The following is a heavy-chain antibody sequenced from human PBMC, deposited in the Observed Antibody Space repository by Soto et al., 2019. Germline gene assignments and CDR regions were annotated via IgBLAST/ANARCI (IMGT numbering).Heavy chain of an antibody. CDR2: ISGNGIST. J-gene: IGHJ5*02. V-gene: IGHV3-23*01. D-gene: IGHD3-10*01. Sequence: GGSLRLSCAASGFTFNNYAMSWVRQAPGKGLEWVSAISGNGISTYYADSVRGRFTISRDNSENTLFLQMNRLRADDTAVYSCPTEAPCLVRGTDNCFDTWGQGTLATVSS. CDR1: GFTFNNYA. CDR3: PTEAPCLVRGTDNCFDT.